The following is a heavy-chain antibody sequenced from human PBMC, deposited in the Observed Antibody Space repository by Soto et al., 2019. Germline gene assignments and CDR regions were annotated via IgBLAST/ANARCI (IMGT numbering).Heavy chain of an antibody. Sequence: EVQLVESGGGLVQPGGSLRLSCVASGFTFRTYDMHWVRQPTGEGLEWISTIDTAGHTYYLGSVKGRFTVSRENAENSLYLQMNSLGAGDTAVYYCARERYYGLRSYSYYYGMDVWGQGTPVTVSS. CDR1: GFTFRTYD. CDR2: IDTAGHT. D-gene: IGHD3-10*01. V-gene: IGHV3-13*01. J-gene: IGHJ6*02. CDR3: ARERYYGLRSYSYYYGMDV.